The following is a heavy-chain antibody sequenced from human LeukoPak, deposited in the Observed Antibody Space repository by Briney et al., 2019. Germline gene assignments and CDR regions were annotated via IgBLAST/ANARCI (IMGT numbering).Heavy chain of an antibody. D-gene: IGHD6-13*01. CDR3: ASGYSRRWATFDY. Sequence: PGGSLRLSCAASGFTFSSYWMTWVRQAPGKGLEWVANIKPDGSEKYYVDSVKGRFTISRDNAKNSLYLQMNSLRAEDTSVYYCASGYSRRWATFDYWGQGTLVTVSS. J-gene: IGHJ4*02. V-gene: IGHV3-7*01. CDR2: IKPDGSEK. CDR1: GFTFSSYW.